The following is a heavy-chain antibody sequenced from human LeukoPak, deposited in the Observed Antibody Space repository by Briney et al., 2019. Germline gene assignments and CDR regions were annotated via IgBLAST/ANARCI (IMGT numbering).Heavy chain of an antibody. Sequence: GGSLRLSCAASGFTFSTYGMHWVRQAPGKGLEWVAVISNDGSNKYYADSVKGRFTISRDNSKNTLNLQMNSLRAEDTAVYYCARDKPGRYYFYMDVWGKGTTVTVSS. CDR3: ARDKPGRYYFYMDV. V-gene: IGHV3-30*03. CDR2: ISNDGSNK. D-gene: IGHD3-10*01. J-gene: IGHJ6*03. CDR1: GFTFSTYG.